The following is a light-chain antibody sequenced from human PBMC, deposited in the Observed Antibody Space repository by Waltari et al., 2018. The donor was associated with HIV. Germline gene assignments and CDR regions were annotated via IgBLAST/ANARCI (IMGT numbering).Light chain of an antibody. V-gene: IGKV4-1*01. J-gene: IGKJ1*01. CDR2: WAS. CDR3: QQYLNDFPT. CDR1: QNLLYRFNNKNY. Sequence: IVMTQSPDSLAVSLGERATINCRSSQNLLYRFNNKNYLAWYQQKPGQPPKVLFYWASIRQSGVPDRFSGSGSATDFTFTISSLQAEDVAVYYCQQYLNDFPTFGQGTKVEIK.